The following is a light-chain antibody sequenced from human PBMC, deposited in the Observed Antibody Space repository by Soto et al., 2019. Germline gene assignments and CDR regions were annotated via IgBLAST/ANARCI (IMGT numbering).Light chain of an antibody. J-gene: IGLJ2*01. CDR2: EGS. Sequence: QSVLTQPASVSGSPGQSITISCTGTTIDVGSYNLVSWYQQHPGKAPKLMIYEGSKRPSGVSNRFSGSKSGNTASLTISGLQAEDEADYYCCSYAGSSTFYVVFGGGTKLTVL. V-gene: IGLV2-23*03. CDR3: CSYAGSSTFYVV. CDR1: TIDVGSYNL.